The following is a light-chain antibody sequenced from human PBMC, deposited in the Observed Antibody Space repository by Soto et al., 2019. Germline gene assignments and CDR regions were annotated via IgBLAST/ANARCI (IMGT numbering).Light chain of an antibody. J-gene: IGKJ5*01. V-gene: IGKV3-20*01. CDR2: GAS. CDR3: QQYGSSPLIP. CDR1: QSISSN. Sequence: THSPSTLSVSPGERATLSCRASQSISSNLAWYQQKPGQAPRLLIYGASTRATGIPARFSGSGSGTDFTLTISRLEPEDFAVYHCQQYGSSPLIPFGQGTRLEI.